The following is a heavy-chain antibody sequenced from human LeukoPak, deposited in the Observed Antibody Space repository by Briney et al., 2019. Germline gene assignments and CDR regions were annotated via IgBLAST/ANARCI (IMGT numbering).Heavy chain of an antibody. CDR1: GGSFSDYY. Sequence: PSETLSLTCAVYGGSFSDYYWSWIRQPPGKGLEWVSAISGSGGSTYYADSVKGRFTISRDNCKNTLYLQMNSLRAEDTAVYYCAKESPNSKSSSWYAAAGHLGYWSQGTLVTVSS. CDR3: AKESPNSKSSSWYAAAGHLGY. V-gene: IGHV3-23*01. D-gene: IGHD6-13*01. CDR2: ISGSGGST. J-gene: IGHJ4*02.